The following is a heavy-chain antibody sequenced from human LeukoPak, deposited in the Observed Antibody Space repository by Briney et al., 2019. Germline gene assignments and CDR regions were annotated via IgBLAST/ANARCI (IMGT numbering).Heavy chain of an antibody. CDR3: AKVMPPGRIRFYSYYMDV. Sequence: GGSLRLSCAASGFTFSSYAMHWVRQAPGKGLEWVAVISYDGSNKYYADSVKSRFTISRDNSKNTLSLQMNGLRVEDTAVYYCAKVMPPGRIRFYSYYMDVWGKGTTVTVS. CDR1: GFTFSSYA. D-gene: IGHD2-15*01. J-gene: IGHJ6*03. V-gene: IGHV3-30-3*01. CDR2: ISYDGSNK.